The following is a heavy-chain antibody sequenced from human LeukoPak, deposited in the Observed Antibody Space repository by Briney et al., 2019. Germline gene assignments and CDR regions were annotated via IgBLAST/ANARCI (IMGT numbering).Heavy chain of an antibody. CDR2: ISGSGGST. Sequence: GGSLRLSCAASGFTFSTYAMSWVRQAPGKGLEWVSSISGSGGSTYYADSVKGRFTISRDNSKKTLYLQMNSLRAGDTAVYYCAKDDVPSNWGALGLFDYWGQGTLVTVSS. CDR1: GFTFSTYA. V-gene: IGHV3-23*01. D-gene: IGHD7-27*01. J-gene: IGHJ4*02. CDR3: AKDDVPSNWGALGLFDY.